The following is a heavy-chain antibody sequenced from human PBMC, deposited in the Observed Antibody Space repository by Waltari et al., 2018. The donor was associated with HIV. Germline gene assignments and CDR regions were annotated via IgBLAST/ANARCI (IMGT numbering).Heavy chain of an antibody. Sequence: QVKLVESGGGVGQPGKSVRLSCAASGFPFRNYGMHWVRQAPGKGLEWVAIIWYDGRNKFYADSVKGRFTISRDNSRNTVYLQMDSVRVDDTAVYYCASGYGGRNFDFWGPGTPVSVSS. D-gene: IGHD5-18*01. CDR2: IWYDGRNK. J-gene: IGHJ4*02. V-gene: IGHV3-33*01. CDR1: GFPFRNYG. CDR3: ASGYGGRNFDF.